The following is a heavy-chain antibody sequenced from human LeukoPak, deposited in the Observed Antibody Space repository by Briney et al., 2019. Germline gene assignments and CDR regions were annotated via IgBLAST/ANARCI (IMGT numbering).Heavy chain of an antibody. CDR2: ISYDGSNK. V-gene: IGHV3-30-3*01. J-gene: IGHJ4*02. D-gene: IGHD2-2*01. Sequence: GGSLRLSCAASGFTFSSYAMHGVRQAPGKGLEWVAVISYDGSNKYYADSVKGRFTISRDNSKNTLYLQMNSLRAEDTAVYYCARAGGDMVVVPAAPFDYWGQGTLVTVSS. CDR1: GFTFSSYA. CDR3: ARAGGDMVVVPAAPFDY.